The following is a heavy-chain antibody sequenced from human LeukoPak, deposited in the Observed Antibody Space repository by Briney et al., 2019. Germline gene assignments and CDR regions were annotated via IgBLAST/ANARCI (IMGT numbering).Heavy chain of an antibody. V-gene: IGHV7-4-1*02. CDR3: ASSSGWFFDY. CDR2: INTNTGNP. D-gene: IGHD6-19*01. CDR1: GYTFTSYG. Sequence: ASVKVSCKASGYTFTSYGISWVRQAPGQGLEWMGWINTNTGNPTYAQGFTGRFVFALNTSVSTAYLQISSLKAEDTAVYYCASSSGWFFDYWGQGTLVTVSS. J-gene: IGHJ4*02.